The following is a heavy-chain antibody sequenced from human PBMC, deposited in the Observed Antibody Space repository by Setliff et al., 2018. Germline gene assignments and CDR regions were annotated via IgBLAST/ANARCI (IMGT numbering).Heavy chain of an antibody. CDR3: AREIRNMCYFDS. V-gene: IGHV1-69*05. D-gene: IGHD3-10*01. J-gene: IGHJ4*01. Sequence: SVKVSCKASGYTFTSYPINWVRQAPGQGLEWMGGTIPSFGSTNYAQNFQSRVSVTRDPSTTTAFMELSSLRSDDTAIYYCAREIRNMCYFDSWGRGTLVTVSS. CDR2: TIPSFGST. CDR1: GYTFTSYP.